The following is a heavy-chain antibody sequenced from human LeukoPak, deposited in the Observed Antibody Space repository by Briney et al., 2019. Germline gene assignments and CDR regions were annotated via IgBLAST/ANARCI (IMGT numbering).Heavy chain of an antibody. D-gene: IGHD2/OR15-2a*01. CDR3: ASFSIRTGAYYLDV. CDR2: ISPRGTTR. CDR1: GFTFSTYN. Sequence: GGSLRLSCVASGFTFSTYNMNWVRQAPGKGLEWVSHISPRGTTRYYADSVKGRFTISRDNAKNSLYLKMSSLRVEDSAVYYCASFSIRTGAYYLDVWGKGTTVAVSS. J-gene: IGHJ6*03. V-gene: IGHV3-48*04.